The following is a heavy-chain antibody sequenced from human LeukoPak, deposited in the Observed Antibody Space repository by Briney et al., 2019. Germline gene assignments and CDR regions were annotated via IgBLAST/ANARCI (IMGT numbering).Heavy chain of an antibody. J-gene: IGHJ6*02. V-gene: IGHV1-18*01. CDR1: GYSLTSYG. D-gene: IGHD3-22*01. Sequence: GASVKVSCKASGYSLTSYGISWVRQAPGQGLEWMGWISAYNGNTNYAQKFQGRVTMTTDTSTSTAYMELRSLRSDDTAVYYCARDHRLGMMVAYGMDVWGQGTTVTVSS. CDR3: ARDHRLGMMVAYGMDV. CDR2: ISAYNGNT.